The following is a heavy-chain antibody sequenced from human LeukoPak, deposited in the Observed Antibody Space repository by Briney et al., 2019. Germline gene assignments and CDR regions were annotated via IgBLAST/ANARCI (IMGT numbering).Heavy chain of an antibody. V-gene: IGHV1-2*02. CDR3: ARAISGGSPITASDY. D-gene: IGHD2-15*01. CDR1: GYTFTGYY. CDR2: INPNSDFT. J-gene: IGHJ4*02. Sequence: ASVKVSCKASGYTFTGYYMHWVRQAPGPGLEWMGWINPNSDFTNFAQNFQGRVTMTSDTSISTAYMELSKLRSDDTAVYYCARAISGGSPITASDYWGQGTLVTVSS.